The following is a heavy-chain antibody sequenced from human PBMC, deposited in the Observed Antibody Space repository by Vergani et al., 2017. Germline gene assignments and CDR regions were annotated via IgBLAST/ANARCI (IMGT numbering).Heavy chain of an antibody. CDR2: IYTSGST. CDR3: ATGAGPFDI. J-gene: IGHJ4*02. Sequence: QVRLEESGPGLVKPSQTLSLTCTVSGGSISSGSYYWSWIRQPTGKGLEWIGRIYTSGSTNYNPSLKSRVTISVDTSKNQFSLKLTSVTAADTAVYYCATGAGPFDIWGQGTLVTVSS. V-gene: IGHV4-61*02. CDR1: GGSISSGSYY. D-gene: IGHD7-27*01.